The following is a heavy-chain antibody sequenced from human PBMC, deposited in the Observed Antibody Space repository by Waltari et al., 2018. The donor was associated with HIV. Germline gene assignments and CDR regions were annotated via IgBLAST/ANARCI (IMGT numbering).Heavy chain of an antibody. J-gene: IGHJ4*02. CDR2: IIPIFGTA. V-gene: IGHV1-69*01. CDR3: ARARGWQSGWYGGFDY. D-gene: IGHD6-19*01. CDR1: GGTFSSYA. Sequence: QVQLVQSGAEVKKPGASVKVSCKASGGTFSSYAIRWVRRAAGQGLEWMGWIIPIFGTANYAQKFQGRVTITADESTSTAYMELSSLRSEDTAVYYCARARGWQSGWYGGFDYWGQGTLVTVSS.